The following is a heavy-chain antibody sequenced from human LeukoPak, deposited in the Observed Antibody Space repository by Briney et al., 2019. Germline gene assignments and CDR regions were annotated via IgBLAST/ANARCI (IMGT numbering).Heavy chain of an antibody. CDR2: ISSTSTYT. V-gene: IGHV3-11*06. Sequence: GGSLRLSCAASGFPFTSGFTFSDYYMSWIRQAPGKGLEWVSYISSTSTYTNYADSVKGRFTISRDNANNSVYLQMNSLRADDTAIYYRARGGTGAFDYWGQGTLVTVSS. CDR1: GFPFTSGFTFSDYY. D-gene: IGHD2-8*02. J-gene: IGHJ4*02. CDR3: ARGGTGAFDY.